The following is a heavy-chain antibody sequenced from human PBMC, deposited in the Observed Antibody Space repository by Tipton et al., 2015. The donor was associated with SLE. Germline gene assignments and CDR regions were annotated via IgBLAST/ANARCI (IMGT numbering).Heavy chain of an antibody. CDR3: ARVLSLWELPHSFDY. D-gene: IGHD1-7*01. CDR2: IYYSGFT. V-gene: IGHV4-59*13. CDR1: GGSISSDY. Sequence: TLSLTCTVSGGSISSDYWSWIRQPPGKGLEWIGYIYYSGFTDYNPSLKSRVTMSLDTSKNQFSMKMSSVTAADTAVYYCARVLSLWELPHSFDYWGQGTLVTVAS. J-gene: IGHJ4*02.